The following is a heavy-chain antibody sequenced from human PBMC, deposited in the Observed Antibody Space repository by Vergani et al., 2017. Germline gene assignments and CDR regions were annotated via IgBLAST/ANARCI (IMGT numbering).Heavy chain of an antibody. CDR3: AELYGDDGYSPF. CDR1: GFRFREHG. Sequence: EVQLLESGGGSVQPGESLRLSCVASGFRFREHGMNWVRQAPGKGLEWVSGISGHDHRTLYADSVKGRFIISRDDSKNTLYLQMSSLRVEDTAIYYRAELYGDDGYSPFWGQGTLVTVSS. CDR2: ISGHDHRT. J-gene: IGHJ4*02. V-gene: IGHV3-23*01. D-gene: IGHD5-18*01.